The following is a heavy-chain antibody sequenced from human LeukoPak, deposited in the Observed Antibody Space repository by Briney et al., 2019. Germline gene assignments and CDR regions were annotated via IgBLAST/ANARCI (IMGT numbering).Heavy chain of an antibody. V-gene: IGHV4-39*01. D-gene: IGHD3-10*01. J-gene: IGHJ4*02. CDR1: GGSINSSSYQ. CDR3: VKGPTSSGSYYGHFDF. Sequence: SETLSLTCTVSGGSINSSSYQWGWIRQPPGKGLEWIGSIYYSGSTYYNPSLKSRVTISVDTSKNQFSLKLSSVTAADTAVYYCVKGPTSSGSYYGHFDFWGQGTLVTVSS. CDR2: IYYSGST.